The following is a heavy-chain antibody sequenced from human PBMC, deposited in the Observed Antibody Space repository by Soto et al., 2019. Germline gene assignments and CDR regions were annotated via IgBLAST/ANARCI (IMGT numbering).Heavy chain of an antibody. J-gene: IGHJ6*02. V-gene: IGHV4-61*01. D-gene: IGHD6-13*01. Sequence: QVQLQESGPGLVKPSETLSLTCTVSGGSVSSGSYYWSWIRQPPGKGLEWIGYIYYSGSTNYNPSLKSRVTISVDTSKNQFSLKLSSVTAADTAVYYCARGEISSWIINGYYGMDVWGQGTTVTVSS. CDR3: ARGEISSWIINGYYGMDV. CDR1: GGSVSSGSYY. CDR2: IYYSGST.